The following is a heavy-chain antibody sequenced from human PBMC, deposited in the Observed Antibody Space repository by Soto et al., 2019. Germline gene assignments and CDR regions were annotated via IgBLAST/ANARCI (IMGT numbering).Heavy chain of an antibody. CDR2: INPSGGST. J-gene: IGHJ4*02. D-gene: IGHD5-12*01. Sequence: ASVKVSCKASGYTFTSYYMHWVRQAPGQGLEWMGIINPSGGSTSYAQKFRGRVTMTRDTSTSTVYMELSSLRSEDTAVYYCAREAYSGYELWEGIDYWGQGTLVTVSS. CDR3: AREAYSGYELWEGIDY. CDR1: GYTFTSYY. V-gene: IGHV1-46*03.